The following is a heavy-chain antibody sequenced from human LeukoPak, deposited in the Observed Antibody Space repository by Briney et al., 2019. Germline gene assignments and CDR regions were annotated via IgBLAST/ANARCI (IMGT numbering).Heavy chain of an antibody. D-gene: IGHD3-22*01. J-gene: IGHJ4*02. CDR2: ISAYNGNT. Sequence: ASVKVSCKASGYTFTSYGISWVRQAPGQGLEWMGWISAYNGNTNYAQKLQGRVTMTTDTSTSTAYMELRSLRSDDTAVYYCARSNYYDSSGYYFFVRYFDYWGQGTLVTVSS. V-gene: IGHV1-18*01. CDR3: ARSNYYDSSGYYFFVRYFDY. CDR1: GYTFTSYG.